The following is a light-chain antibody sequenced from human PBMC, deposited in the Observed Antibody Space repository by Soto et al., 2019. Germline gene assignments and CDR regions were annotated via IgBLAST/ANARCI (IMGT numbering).Light chain of an antibody. CDR3: QQRNDWPLT. J-gene: IGKJ1*01. CDR1: QSVSSY. V-gene: IGKV3-11*01. CDR2: DAS. Sequence: EIVLTQSPATLSLSPGERATLSCRASQSVSSYFAWYQQKPGQAPRLLIYDASNRATGIPARFSGSGSATDFPLTSSSLEHEDVAVYCCQQRNDWPLTFGQGTKVEIK.